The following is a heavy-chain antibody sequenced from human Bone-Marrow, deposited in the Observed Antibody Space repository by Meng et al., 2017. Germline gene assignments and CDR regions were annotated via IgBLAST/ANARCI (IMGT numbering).Heavy chain of an antibody. Sequence: VHLRASGPGFGMPSGTLFLTCAVSGGSISSSNWGSWVRQPPGKGLEWIGEIYHSGSTNYNPSLKSRVTISVDKSKNQFSLKLSSVTAADTAVYYCARDGTGGSSSFYYWGQGTLVTVSS. CDR1: GGSISSSNW. CDR3: ARDGTGGSSSFYY. D-gene: IGHD6-13*01. CDR2: IYHSGST. J-gene: IGHJ4*02. V-gene: IGHV4-4*02.